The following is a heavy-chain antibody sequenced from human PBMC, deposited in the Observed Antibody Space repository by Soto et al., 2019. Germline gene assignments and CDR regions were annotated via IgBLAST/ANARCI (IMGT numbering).Heavy chain of an antibody. V-gene: IGHV3-30*03. CDR2: ISNDGSNK. CDR1: GFTFSTYG. Sequence: GGSLRLSCAASGFTFSTYGMHWVRQAPGKGLEWVAFISNDGSNKYYADSVKGRFTISRDNSKNTLYLQMNSLRAEDTAVYYCARDKPKTSLDVLLWFGELTKPDTFDYWGQGTLVTVSS. D-gene: IGHD3-10*01. J-gene: IGHJ4*02. CDR3: ARDKPKTSLDVLLWFGELTKPDTFDY.